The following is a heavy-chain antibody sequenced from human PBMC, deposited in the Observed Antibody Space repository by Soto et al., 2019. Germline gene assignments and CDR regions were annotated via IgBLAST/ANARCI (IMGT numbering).Heavy chain of an antibody. CDR2: INYSGST. CDR1: GGSFSGYY. J-gene: IGHJ3*02. Sequence: QMQLQQWGAGLLKPSETLSLTCAVSGGSFSGYYWNWIRQSPGKGLEWSGEINYSGSTKYNPSLTRRVTTSLDVSKNQVSLKLSSVTAAATAVYFCTRRVLTYVIYVDACEIWGQGTMVTVSS. V-gene: IGHV4-34*02. D-gene: IGHD2-2*02. CDR3: TRRVLTYVIYVDACEI.